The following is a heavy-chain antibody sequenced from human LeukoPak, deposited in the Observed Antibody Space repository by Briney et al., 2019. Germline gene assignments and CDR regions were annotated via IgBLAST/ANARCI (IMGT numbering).Heavy chain of an antibody. Sequence: ASVKVSCKASGYTFTGYYMHWVRQAPGQGLEWRGWINPNSGGTNYAQKSQGRVTMTRDTSISTAYMDLSRLRSDDTAVYYCARAQGSVLLPKYYYYGMDVWGQGTTVTVSS. CDR1: GYTFTGYY. J-gene: IGHJ6*02. D-gene: IGHD3-10*01. V-gene: IGHV1-2*02. CDR2: INPNSGGT. CDR3: ARAQGSVLLPKYYYYGMDV.